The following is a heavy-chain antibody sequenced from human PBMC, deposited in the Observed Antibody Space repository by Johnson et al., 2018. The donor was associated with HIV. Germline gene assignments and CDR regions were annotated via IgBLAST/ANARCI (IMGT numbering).Heavy chain of an antibody. CDR3: ARERAVTTKGYDEDAFDI. V-gene: IGHV3-30*04. Sequence: QVQLVESGGGVVQPGRSLRLSCAASGFTFSSYAMHWVRQAPGKGLEWVAVISYDGSNKLYADSVKGRFTISRDIFKNTLYLQMSSLRAEDTALYYCARERAVTTKGYDEDAFDIWDQGTMVTVSS. J-gene: IGHJ3*02. CDR1: GFTFSSYA. D-gene: IGHD4-17*01. CDR2: ISYDGSNK.